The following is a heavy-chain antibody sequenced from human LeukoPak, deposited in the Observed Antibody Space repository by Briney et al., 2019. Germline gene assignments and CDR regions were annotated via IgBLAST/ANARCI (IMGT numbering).Heavy chain of an antibody. CDR1: GGSITTYY. CDR2: MFHSGTP. Sequence: KPSETLSLTCTVSGGSITTYYWSWIRQPPGEGLEWIAYMFHSGTPRYNPSLQSRVTISADTSKNQFSLNVRSTTAADTAVYYCARRRGWKQQLVYFDYWGQGTLATVSS. CDR3: ARRRGWKQQLVYFDY. J-gene: IGHJ4*02. V-gene: IGHV4-59*08. D-gene: IGHD6-13*01.